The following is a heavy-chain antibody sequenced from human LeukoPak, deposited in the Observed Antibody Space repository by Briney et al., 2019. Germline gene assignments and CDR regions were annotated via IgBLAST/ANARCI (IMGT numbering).Heavy chain of an antibody. Sequence: GGSLRLSCTASGFTLSSYAMSWVRQAPGQGLEWVSVISSGGVNTYYRDSVKGRFTISRDNSKNTLYLQMNSLGAEDTAVYYCATGRGSGNYNWFDPWGQGTLVTVSS. V-gene: IGHV3-23*01. CDR3: ATGRGSGNYNWFDP. J-gene: IGHJ5*02. CDR2: ISSGGVNT. D-gene: IGHD3-10*01. CDR1: GFTLSSYA.